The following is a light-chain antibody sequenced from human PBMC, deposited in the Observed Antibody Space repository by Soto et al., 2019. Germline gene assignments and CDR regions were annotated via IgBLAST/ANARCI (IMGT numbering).Light chain of an antibody. CDR2: GAS. Sequence: EIVLTQSPATLSLSPGERATLSCRASQSVSSSYLAWYQQKPGQAPRLLIYGASTRATGIPDRFSGSGSGTDFALTISRLEPEDFAVYYCQQYGSSHTFGLGTKLEIK. J-gene: IGKJ2*01. V-gene: IGKV3-20*01. CDR1: QSVSSSY. CDR3: QQYGSSHT.